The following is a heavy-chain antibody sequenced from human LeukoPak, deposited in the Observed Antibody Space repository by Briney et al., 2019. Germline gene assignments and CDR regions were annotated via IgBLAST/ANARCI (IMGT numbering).Heavy chain of an antibody. J-gene: IGHJ4*02. Sequence: GGSLRLSCAASGFTLSSYWMSWVRQAPGGGLGWVASIKQDGSERHYADSVKGRFSISRDNAKNSLSLQVNSLIADDTALYYCARDRGAGTTDYWGQGTLVTVSS. V-gene: IGHV3-7*01. D-gene: IGHD6-19*01. CDR2: IKQDGSER. CDR3: ARDRGAGTTDY. CDR1: GFTLSSYW.